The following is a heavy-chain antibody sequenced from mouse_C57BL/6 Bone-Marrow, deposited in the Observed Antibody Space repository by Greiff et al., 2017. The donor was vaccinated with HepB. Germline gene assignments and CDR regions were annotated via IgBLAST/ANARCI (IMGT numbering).Heavy chain of an antibody. Sequence: EVMLVESGAELVRPGASVKLSCTASGFNIKDDYMHWVKQRPEQGLEWIGWIDPENGDTEYASKFQGKATITADTSSNTAYLQLSSLTSEDTAVYYCTGVSTVDYWGQGTTLTVSS. D-gene: IGHD1-1*01. CDR3: TGVSTVDY. CDR1: GFNIKDDY. J-gene: IGHJ2*01. CDR2: IDPENGDT. V-gene: IGHV14-4*01.